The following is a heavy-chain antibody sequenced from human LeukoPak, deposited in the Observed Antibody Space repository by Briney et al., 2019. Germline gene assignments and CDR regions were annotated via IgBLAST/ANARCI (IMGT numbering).Heavy chain of an antibody. D-gene: IGHD1-26*01. J-gene: IGHJ5*02. Sequence: PGGSLRLSCAASGFTFSSYWMSWVRQAPGKGLEWVANIKQDGSEKYYVDSVKGRFTISRDNAKNSLYLQMNSLRAEDTAVYYCARDLGGSYVLNWFDPWGQGTLVTVSS. CDR3: ARDLGGSYVLNWFDP. V-gene: IGHV3-7*01. CDR2: IKQDGSEK. CDR1: GFTFSSYW.